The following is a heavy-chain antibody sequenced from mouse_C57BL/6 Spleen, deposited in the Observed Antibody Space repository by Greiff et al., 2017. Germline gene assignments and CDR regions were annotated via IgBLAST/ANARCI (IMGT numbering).Heavy chain of an antibody. Sequence: EVQLQQSGPGLVKPSQSLSLTCSVTGYSITSGYYWNWIRQFPGNKLEWMGYISYDGSNNYNPSLKNRISITRDTSKNQFFLKLNSVTTEDTATYYCARVYYGYDDDYWGQGTTLTVSS. J-gene: IGHJ2*01. CDR2: ISYDGSN. CDR1: GYSITSGYY. CDR3: ARVYYGYDDDY. D-gene: IGHD2-2*01. V-gene: IGHV3-6*01.